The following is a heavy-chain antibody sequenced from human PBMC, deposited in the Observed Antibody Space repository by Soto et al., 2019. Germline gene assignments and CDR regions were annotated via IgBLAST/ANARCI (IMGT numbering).Heavy chain of an antibody. J-gene: IGHJ6*03. CDR2: INHSGST. Sequence: SEALSLTCAVYGGSFSGYYWSWIRQPPGKGLEGIGEINHSGSTNYNPSLKSRVTISVDTSKNQFSLKLSSVTAADTAVFYCARSPTHYYYYMDVWGKGTTVTVSS. CDR3: ARSPTHYYYYMDV. CDR1: GGSFSGYY. V-gene: IGHV4-34*01.